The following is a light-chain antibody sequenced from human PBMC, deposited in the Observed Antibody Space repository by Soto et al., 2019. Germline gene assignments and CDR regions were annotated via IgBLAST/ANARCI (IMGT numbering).Light chain of an antibody. Sequence: QSALTQPASVSGSPGQSITISCTGTSSDIGVYNYVSWYQQHPGKAPKLMIYEVSNRPSGVSNRFSGSKSGNTASLTISGLQAEDEAEYFCSSYATSSTYVVFGGGTQLTVL. J-gene: IGLJ2*01. CDR3: SSYATSSTYVV. V-gene: IGLV2-14*01. CDR2: EVS. CDR1: SSDIGVYNY.